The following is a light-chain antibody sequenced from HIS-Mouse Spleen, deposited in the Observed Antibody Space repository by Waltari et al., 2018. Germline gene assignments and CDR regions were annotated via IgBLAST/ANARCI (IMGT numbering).Light chain of an antibody. CDR2: DAS. J-gene: IGKJ4*01. Sequence: DIQMTQSPSSLSASVGDRVTITCQASQDISNYLNWYQQKPVKAPKLLIYDASNLETGVPSRFSGSGSGTDFTFTISSLQPEDIATYYCQQYDNLPPGPVTFGGGTKVEIK. CDR1: QDISNY. CDR3: QQYDNLPPGPVT. V-gene: IGKV1-33*01.